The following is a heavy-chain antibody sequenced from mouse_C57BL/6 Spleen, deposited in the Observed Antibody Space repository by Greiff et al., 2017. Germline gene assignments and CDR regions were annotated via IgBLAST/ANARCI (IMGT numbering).Heavy chain of an antibody. CDR1: GFNIKNTY. V-gene: IGHV14-3*01. CDR2: IDPANGNT. D-gene: IGHD1-1*01. CDR3: ARSRYYGSSPYYFDY. Sequence: VQLKQSVAELVRPGASVKLSCTASGFNIKNTYMHWVKQRPEQGLEWIGRIDPANGNTKYAPKFQGKATITADTSSNTAYLQLSSLTSEDTAIYYCARSRYYGSSPYYFDYWGQGTTLTVSS. J-gene: IGHJ2*01.